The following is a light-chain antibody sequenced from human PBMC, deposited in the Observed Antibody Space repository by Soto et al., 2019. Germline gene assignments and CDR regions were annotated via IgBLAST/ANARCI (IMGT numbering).Light chain of an antibody. J-gene: IGKJ4*01. CDR3: LQYANHALT. V-gene: IGKV1-33*01. CDR2: DAS. CDR1: QDISNY. Sequence: DKQMTQSPSSLSASVGDRVTITCHASQDISNYLNWYQQKPGKAPKLLSCDASTMEIGVPSRFSGSGSGTDFTFTISSRQPEDIATYYCLQYANHALTFGGGTKVDIK.